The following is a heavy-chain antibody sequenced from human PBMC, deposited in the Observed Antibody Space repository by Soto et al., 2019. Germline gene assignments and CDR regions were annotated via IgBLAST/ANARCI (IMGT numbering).Heavy chain of an antibody. D-gene: IGHD3-10*01. CDR3: ARDEGRYFGY. CDR1: GFIFNSNT. V-gene: IGHV3-21*01. Sequence: EVQLVESGGGLVKPGGSLRLSCAASGFIFNSNTMNWVRQPPGKGLEWVSSISSSSSYIYYADSVKGRFTISRDNAKNSLYLQMNSLRAEDTAVYYCARDEGRYFGYWGQGTLVTVSA. CDR2: ISSSSSYI. J-gene: IGHJ4*02.